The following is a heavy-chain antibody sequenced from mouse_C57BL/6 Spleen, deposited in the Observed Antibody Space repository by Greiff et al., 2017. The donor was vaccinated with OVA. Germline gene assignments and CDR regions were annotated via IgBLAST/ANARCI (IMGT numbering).Heavy chain of an antibody. D-gene: IGHD2-10*02. CDR3: ARERGMAPGFAY. Sequence: VKLQQPGTELVKPGASVKLSCKASGYTFTSYWMHWVKQRPGQGLEWIGNINPSNGGTNYNEKFKSKATLTVDKSSSTAYMQLSSLTSEDSAVYYCARERGMAPGFAYWGQGTLVTVSA. CDR1: GYTFTSYW. CDR2: INPSNGGT. V-gene: IGHV1-53*01. J-gene: IGHJ3*01.